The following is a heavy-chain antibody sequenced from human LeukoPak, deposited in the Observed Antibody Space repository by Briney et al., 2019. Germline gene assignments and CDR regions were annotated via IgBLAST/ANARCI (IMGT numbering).Heavy chain of an antibody. J-gene: IGHJ4*02. CDR3: ASLSSGWYFGLGLDY. D-gene: IGHD6-19*01. Sequence: GGSLRLSCAASGFTFSSYSMNWVRQAPGKGLEWVSSISSSSSYIYYADSVKGRFTISRDNAKNSLYLQMNSLRAEDTAVYYCASLSSGWYFGLGLDYWGQGTLVTVSS. V-gene: IGHV3-21*01. CDR2: ISSSSSYI. CDR1: GFTFSSYS.